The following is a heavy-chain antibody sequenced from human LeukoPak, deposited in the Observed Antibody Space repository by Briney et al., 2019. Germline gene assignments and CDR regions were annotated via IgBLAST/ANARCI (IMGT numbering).Heavy chain of an antibody. J-gene: IGHJ4*02. CDR2: IWYDGSNK. CDR1: GFTFDDYA. CDR3: AREGARFTYFDY. V-gene: IGHV3-33*08. D-gene: IGHD1-26*01. Sequence: GGSLRLSCAASGFTFDDYAMHWVRQAPGKGLEWVAVIWYDGSNKYYADSVKGRFTISRDNSKNTLYLQMNSLRAEDTAVYYCAREGARFTYFDYWGQGTLVTVSS.